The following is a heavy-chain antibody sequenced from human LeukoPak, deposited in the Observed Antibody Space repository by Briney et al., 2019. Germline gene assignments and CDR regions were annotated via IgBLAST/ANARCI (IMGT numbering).Heavy chain of an antibody. CDR2: IYSSGST. CDR1: GASISNYY. Sequence: SETLSLTCTVSGASISNYYWAWIRQPAGRGLEWIGRIYSSGSTYYNPSLKSRVTISVDTSKNQFSLKLSSVTAADTAVYYCARAGLYSGYDPASFDYWGQGTLVTVSS. CDR3: ARAGLYSGYDPASFDY. J-gene: IGHJ4*02. D-gene: IGHD5-12*01. V-gene: IGHV4-4*07.